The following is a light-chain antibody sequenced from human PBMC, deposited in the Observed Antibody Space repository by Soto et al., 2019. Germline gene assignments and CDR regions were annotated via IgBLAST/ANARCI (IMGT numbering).Light chain of an antibody. CDR1: QSISNW. V-gene: IGKV1-5*03. CDR3: QQYNSYSQWT. CDR2: RAS. Sequence: DIQMTQSPSTLSASLGDRVTITCRASQSISNWLAWYQQKAGRAPKVLIYRASTLESGVPSRFSGSGSGTEFTLTISSLQPDDFATYYCQQYNSYSQWTFGQGTKVELK. J-gene: IGKJ1*01.